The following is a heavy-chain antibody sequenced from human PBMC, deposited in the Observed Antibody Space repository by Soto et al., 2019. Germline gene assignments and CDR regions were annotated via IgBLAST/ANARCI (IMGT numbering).Heavy chain of an antibody. CDR2: INHSGST. CDR3: ALARPVVFDY. J-gene: IGHJ4*02. V-gene: IGHV4-34*01. D-gene: IGHD6-6*01. Sequence: SDTLSLTSAVYGGSFSCYCWSSIRQPPGKGQEWIGEINHSGSTNNNPSRKSRVTISVDTSKNQFSLKLSSVTAADTAVYYCALARPVVFDYWGQGTLVTVSS. CDR1: GGSFSCYC.